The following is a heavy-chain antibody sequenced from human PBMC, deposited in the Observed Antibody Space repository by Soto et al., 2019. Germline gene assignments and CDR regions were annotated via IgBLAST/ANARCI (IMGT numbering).Heavy chain of an antibody. D-gene: IGHD3-10*01. V-gene: IGHV4-61*01. CDR3: ARGRSDSAGSSFGRRMDV. J-gene: IGHJ6*02. CDR2: TFVTGAT. Sequence: VQLQESGPGLVKSSETLSLICFVSGEALGSGQSYWNWIRQAPGKGLEWIGHTFVTGATKYSASLKSRVTMSVDTSKSQISLTLTSVTAADSATYFCARGRSDSAGSSFGRRMDVWGQGTTVTVSS. CDR1: GEALGSGQSY.